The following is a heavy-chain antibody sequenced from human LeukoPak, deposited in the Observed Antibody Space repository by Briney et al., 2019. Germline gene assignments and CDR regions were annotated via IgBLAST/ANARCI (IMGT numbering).Heavy chain of an antibody. CDR1: GYTFTGYY. J-gene: IGHJ2*01. CDR2: INPNSGGT. D-gene: IGHD1-7*01. CDR3: ARGITGTDWYFDL. V-gene: IGHV1-2*02. Sequence: GASVKVSCKASGYTFTGYYMHWVRQAPGQGLEWMGWINPNSGGTNYAQKFQGRVTMTRDTSISTAYMELSRLRSDDTAVYYCARGITGTDWYFDLWGRGTLVIVSS.